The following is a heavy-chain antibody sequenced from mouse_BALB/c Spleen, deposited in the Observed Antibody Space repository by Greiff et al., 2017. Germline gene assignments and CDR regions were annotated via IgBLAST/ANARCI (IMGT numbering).Heavy chain of an antibody. J-gene: IGHJ3*01. CDR2: ISSGSSTI. CDR3: ARSDWAWLAY. CDR1: GFTFSSFG. D-gene: IGHD4-1*01. V-gene: IGHV5-17*02. Sequence: EVQRVESGGGLVQPGGSRKLSCAASGFTFSSFGMHWVRQAPEKGLEWVAYISSGSSTIYYADTVKGRFTISRDNPKNTLFLQMTSLRSEDTAMYYCARSDWAWLAYWGQGTLVTVSA.